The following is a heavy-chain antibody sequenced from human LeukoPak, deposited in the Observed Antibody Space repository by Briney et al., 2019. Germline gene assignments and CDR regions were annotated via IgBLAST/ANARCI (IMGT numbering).Heavy chain of an antibody. CDR3: TRDYGA. CDR1: GFTFSRYW. Sequence: PAGSLRLSCAASGFTFSRYWMHWVRQAPGKGLVWVARVNSDGFSTTYADSVKGRFTISRDNTKNTLYLQMNRLRAEDTAVYYCTRDYGAWGQGTLVTVSS. CDR2: VNSDGFST. J-gene: IGHJ5*02. D-gene: IGHD4/OR15-4a*01. V-gene: IGHV3-74*03.